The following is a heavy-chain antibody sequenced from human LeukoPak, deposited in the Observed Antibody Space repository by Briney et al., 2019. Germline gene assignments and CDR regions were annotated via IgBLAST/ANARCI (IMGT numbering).Heavy chain of an antibody. V-gene: IGHV1-18*01. CDR1: GYTFTSYG. CDR2: ISAYNGNT. J-gene: IGHJ4*02. D-gene: IGHD1-1*01. CDR3: AREQEWYNDY. Sequence: ASVKVSCKASGYTFTSYGISWVRQAPGQGLEWMGWISAYNGNTNYAQKLQGRITMTTDTATSTAYMELRSLRFDDTAVYYCAREQEWYNDYWGQGTLVTVSS.